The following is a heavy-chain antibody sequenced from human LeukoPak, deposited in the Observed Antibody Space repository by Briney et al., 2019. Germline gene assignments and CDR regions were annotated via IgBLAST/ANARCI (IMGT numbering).Heavy chain of an antibody. Sequence: GGSLRLSCAASGFTFSRYAMSWVRQAPGKGLEWVSAISGSGGSTYYADSVKGRFTISRDNSKNTLYLQMNSLRAEDTGVYYCAKFPIRITMIVVHYWGQGTLVTVSS. J-gene: IGHJ4*02. CDR3: AKFPIRITMIVVHY. CDR2: ISGSGGST. D-gene: IGHD3-22*01. V-gene: IGHV3-23*01. CDR1: GFTFSRYA.